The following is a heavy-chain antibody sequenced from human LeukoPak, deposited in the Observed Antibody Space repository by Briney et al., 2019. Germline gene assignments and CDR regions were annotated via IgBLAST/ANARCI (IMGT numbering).Heavy chain of an antibody. V-gene: IGHV3-69-1*02. CDR3: ARRGYYDYSGYDY. CDR1: GFTFSDYY. J-gene: IGHJ4*02. CDR2: ISGGSTDI. Sequence: GGSLRLSCAASGFTFSDYYMSWIRQAPGKGLEWVSSISGGSTDIYYADSVKGRFTISRDNAKNSLYLQMNSLRAEDTAVYYCARRGYYDYSGYDYWGQGTLVTVSS. D-gene: IGHD3-22*01.